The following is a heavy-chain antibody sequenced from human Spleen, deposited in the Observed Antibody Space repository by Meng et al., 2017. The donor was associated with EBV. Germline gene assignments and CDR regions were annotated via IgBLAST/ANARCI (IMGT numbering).Heavy chain of an antibody. V-gene: IGHV4-4*02. CDR1: AGSLSNSNW. CDR3: ARANYDILSGYYGERYWYIDF. D-gene: IGHD3-9*01. Sequence: QVQLQESGPGLVKPSGTLSLTCAVSAGSLSNSNWWTWVRQPPGKGLEWIGEISHRGSTNSNPSLRSRVNISMDKSKNQFSLTLSSVTAADTAVYYCARANYDILSGYYGERYWYIDFWGRGTLVTVSS. CDR2: ISHRGST. J-gene: IGHJ2*01.